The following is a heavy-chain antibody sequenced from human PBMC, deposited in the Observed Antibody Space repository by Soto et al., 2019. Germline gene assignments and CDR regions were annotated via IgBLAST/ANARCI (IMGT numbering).Heavy chain of an antibody. CDR1: GYTLNTYG. J-gene: IGHJ4*02. CDR2: ISANNDHT. V-gene: IGHV1-18*01. Sequence: QVQLVQSGAEVKKPGASVKVSCKASGYTLNTYGITWVRQAPGQGLEWMGWISANNDHTNYPQKLQGRVTMTTDTPTSTAYMERRSQTSDDTAVYYCARGTYFDYWGQGTLVTVSS. CDR3: ARGTYFDY.